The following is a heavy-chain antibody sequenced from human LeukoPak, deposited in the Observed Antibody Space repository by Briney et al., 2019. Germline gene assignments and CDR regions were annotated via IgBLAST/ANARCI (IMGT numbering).Heavy chain of an antibody. CDR2: FDPEDGET. CDR1: GYTLTELS. Sequence: GASVKVSCKVSGYTLTELSMHWVRQAPGKGLEWMGGFDPEDGETIYAQKFQGRVTMTEDTSTDTAYMELSSLRSEDTAVYYCATKGYQLLSPYYYYYMDVWGKGTTVTVSS. CDR3: ATKGYQLLSPYYYYYMDV. J-gene: IGHJ6*03. D-gene: IGHD2-2*01. V-gene: IGHV1-24*01.